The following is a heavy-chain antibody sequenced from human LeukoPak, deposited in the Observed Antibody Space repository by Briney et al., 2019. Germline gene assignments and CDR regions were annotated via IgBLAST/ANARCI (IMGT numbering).Heavy chain of an antibody. CDR2: IYHTVNT. V-gene: IGHV4-59*01. CDR1: NDSIRNYY. D-gene: IGHD3-10*01. CDR3: ARGNYGSGSYYVVDFDY. J-gene: IGHJ4*02. Sequence: SETLSLTCSVSNDSIRNYYWSWIRQPPGKALEWIGYIYHTVNTNYNPSLKSRLTMSIDTSKNQLSLNLNSVTAADTAVYYCARGNYGSGSYYVVDFDYWGQGTLVTVSS.